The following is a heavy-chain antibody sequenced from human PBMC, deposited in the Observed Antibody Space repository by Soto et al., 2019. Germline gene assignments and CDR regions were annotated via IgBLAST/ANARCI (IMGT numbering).Heavy chain of an antibody. D-gene: IGHD2-21*02. CDR2: IYYSGST. J-gene: IGHJ5*02. CDR3: ARQGGGCGGDCWNNWFDP. CDR1: GGSISSSSYY. Sequence: QLQLQESGPGLVKPSETLSLTCTVSGGSISSSSYYWGWIRQPPGKGLEWIGSIYYSGSTYYNPSLKSRVTISVDTSKNQFSLKLSSVTAADTAVYYCARQGGGCGGDCWNNWFDPWGQGTLATVSS. V-gene: IGHV4-39*01.